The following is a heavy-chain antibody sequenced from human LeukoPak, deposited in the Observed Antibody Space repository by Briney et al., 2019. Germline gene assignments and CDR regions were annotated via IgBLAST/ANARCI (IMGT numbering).Heavy chain of an antibody. Sequence: ASVKVSCKASGYTFTGHYMHWVRQAPGQGLEWMGIINPSGGSTSYAQKFQGRVTMTRDMSTSTVYMELSSLRSEDTAVYYCARWEYYYDSSGYAPLDYWGQGTLVTVSS. V-gene: IGHV1-46*01. CDR1: GYTFTGHY. CDR3: ARWEYYYDSSGYAPLDY. D-gene: IGHD3-22*01. J-gene: IGHJ4*02. CDR2: INPSGGST.